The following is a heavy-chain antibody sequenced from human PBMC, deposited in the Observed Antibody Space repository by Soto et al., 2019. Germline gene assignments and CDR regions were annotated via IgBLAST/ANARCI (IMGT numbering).Heavy chain of an antibody. J-gene: IGHJ6*02. CDR2: ISYDGSNK. CDR1: GFTFSSYG. CDR3: AKEGRRQQLDRPTVRGMDV. Sequence: QVQLVESGGGVVQPGRSLRLSCAASGFTFSSYGMHWVRQAPGKGLEWVAVISYDGSNKYYADSVKGRFTISRDNSKNTLYLQMNSLRAEDTAVYYCAKEGRRQQLDRPTVRGMDVWGQGTTVTVSS. D-gene: IGHD6-13*01. V-gene: IGHV3-30*18.